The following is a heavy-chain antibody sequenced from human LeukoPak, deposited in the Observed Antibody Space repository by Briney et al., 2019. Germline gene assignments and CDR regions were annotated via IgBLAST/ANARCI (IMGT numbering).Heavy chain of an antibody. CDR1: GGTFSSYA. V-gene: IGHV1-69*06. CDR3: YYRVSSGYLT. Sequence: SVKVSCKASGGTFSSYAISWVRQAPGQGLEWMGGIIPIFGTANYAQKFQGRVTITADKSTSTAYMELSSLRSEDTAVYYCYYRVSSGYLTWGQGTLVAVSS. CDR2: IIPIFGTA. J-gene: IGHJ4*02. D-gene: IGHD3-22*01.